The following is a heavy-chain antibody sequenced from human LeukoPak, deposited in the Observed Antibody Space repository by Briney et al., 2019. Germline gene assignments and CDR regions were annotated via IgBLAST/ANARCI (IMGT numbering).Heavy chain of an antibody. CDR1: GFTFRSYA. CDR2: ITYNSGTI. Sequence: GGSLRLSCAASGFTFRSYAMQWVRQAPGKGLEWVSYITYNSGTIFYADSVKGRFTISRDNAKDSLYLQMSSLRDEDTAVYYCARDSGYSYADDYWGQGSLVTVSS. V-gene: IGHV3-48*02. J-gene: IGHJ4*02. CDR3: ARDSGYSYADDY. D-gene: IGHD5-18*01.